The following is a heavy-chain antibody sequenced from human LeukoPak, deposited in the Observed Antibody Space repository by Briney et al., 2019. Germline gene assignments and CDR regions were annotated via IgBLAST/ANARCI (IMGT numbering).Heavy chain of an antibody. J-gene: IGHJ6*03. CDR1: GFTFSSYS. D-gene: IGHD2-2*01. CDR2: ISSSSSYI. CDR3: ARDGQLLYYYYYYMDV. Sequence: PGGSLRLSCAASGFTFSSYSMNWVRQAPGKGLEWVSSISSSSSYIYYADSVKGRFTISRDNAKNSLYLQMNSLRAEDTAVYYCARDGQLLYYYYYYMDVWGKGTTVTVSS. V-gene: IGHV3-21*01.